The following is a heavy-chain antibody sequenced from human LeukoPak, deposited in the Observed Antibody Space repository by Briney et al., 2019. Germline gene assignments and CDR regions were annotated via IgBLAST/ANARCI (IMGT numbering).Heavy chain of an antibody. J-gene: IGHJ4*02. D-gene: IGHD3-16*02. CDR3: ASVRRPIFDY. V-gene: IGHV3-30-3*01. CDR1: GFTFCNYA. CDR2: ISYDGSNK. Sequence: GGSLKLSWAASGFTFCNYAMSWVRQAPGKGLEWVAVISYDGSNKYYADSVKGRFTISRDNSKNTLYLQMNSLRAEDTAVYYCASVRRPIFDYWGQGTLVTVSS.